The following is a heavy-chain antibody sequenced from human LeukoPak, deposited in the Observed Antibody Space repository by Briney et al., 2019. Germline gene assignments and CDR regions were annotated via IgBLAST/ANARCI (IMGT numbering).Heavy chain of an antibody. CDR1: GGSISRSNW. J-gene: IGHJ1*01. D-gene: IGHD6-19*01. CDR3: ARGVGSSGPLPTEYFQH. CDR2: IYQSGST. Sequence: SETLSLTCAVSGGSISRSNWCIWVRQPPGKGLEWIGEIYQSGSTNYNPSLKGRVTISVDKSKNQFSLKLTSVTAADTAVYYCARGVGSSGPLPTEYFQHWGQGTLVTVSS. V-gene: IGHV4-4*02.